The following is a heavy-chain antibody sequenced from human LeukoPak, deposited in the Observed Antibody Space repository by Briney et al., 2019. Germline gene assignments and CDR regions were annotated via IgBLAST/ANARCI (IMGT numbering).Heavy chain of an antibody. CDR3: VKDFGRIRGTPDS. CDR2: ISGSGNGGSI. D-gene: IGHD1-1*01. Sequence: PGGSLRLSCSASGFVFSIYTMYWVRQAPGKGPEYVSTISGSGNGGSIYYADPVKGRFTISRDDAKSIAYLQMNGLRSEDTAVYYCVKDFGRIRGTPDSWGQGTLVTVSS. V-gene: IGHV3-64D*06. J-gene: IGHJ4*02. CDR1: GFVFSIYT.